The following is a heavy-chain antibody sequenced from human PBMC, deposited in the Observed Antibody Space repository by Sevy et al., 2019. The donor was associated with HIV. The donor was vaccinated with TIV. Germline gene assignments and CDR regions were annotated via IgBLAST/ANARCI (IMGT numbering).Heavy chain of an antibody. Sequence: GGSLRLSCVASGFSFRDYALHWVRQGPGKGLEWVAVVSFDGGNKYYPDSVKGRFTVSRDNSKNTLFLQMNSLRADDTAVYYCAKDAEGLAGDYWGQGTLVTVSS. V-gene: IGHV3-30*04. J-gene: IGHJ4*02. D-gene: IGHD3-3*01. CDR1: GFSFRDYA. CDR3: AKDAEGLAGDY. CDR2: VSFDGGNK.